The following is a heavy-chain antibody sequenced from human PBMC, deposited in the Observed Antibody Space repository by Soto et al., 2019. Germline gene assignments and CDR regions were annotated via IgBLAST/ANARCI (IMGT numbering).Heavy chain of an antibody. D-gene: IGHD3-9*01. Sequence: PGGSLPLSCAASGFAFSSYEMNWVRQAPGKGLEWVSYIDATSNIIHYADSVEGRFTISRDNSKNSLFLQMNSLGAEDTAVYYCARDRWHRDWHPGAFDIWGRGTMVTVSS. CDR3: ARDRWHRDWHPGAFDI. J-gene: IGHJ3*02. V-gene: IGHV3-48*03. CDR2: IDATSNII. CDR1: GFAFSSYE.